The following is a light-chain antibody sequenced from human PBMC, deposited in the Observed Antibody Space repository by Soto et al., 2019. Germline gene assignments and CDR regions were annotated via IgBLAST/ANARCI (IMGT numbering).Light chain of an antibody. CDR2: KAS. CDR1: QSISSW. CDR3: QQYNSYWT. Sequence: DIQMIQSPGTLSASVGDRVTITCRASQSISSWLAWYQQKPGKAPKLLIYKASSLESGVPSRFSGSGSGTEFTLTISSLQPDDFATYYCQQYNSYWTFGQGTKVDI. J-gene: IGKJ1*01. V-gene: IGKV1-5*03.